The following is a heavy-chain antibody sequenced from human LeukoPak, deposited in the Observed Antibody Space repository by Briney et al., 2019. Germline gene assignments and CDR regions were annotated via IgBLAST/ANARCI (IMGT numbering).Heavy chain of an antibody. J-gene: IGHJ4*02. CDR3: ARDLRWGENDY. V-gene: IGHV1-18*01. CDR1: GYTFAAYG. Sequence: ASVKVSCKASGYTFAAYGISWVRQAPGQGLEWMGWISAYNGDTNYAQKVQGRVTMTTDTSTSTAYMELRSLRSDHTAVYYCARDLRWGENDYWGQGTLVTVSS. D-gene: IGHD1-26*01. CDR2: ISAYNGDT.